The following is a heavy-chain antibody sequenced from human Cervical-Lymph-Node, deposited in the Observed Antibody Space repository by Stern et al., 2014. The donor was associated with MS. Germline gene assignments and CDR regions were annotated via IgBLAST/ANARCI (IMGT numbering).Heavy chain of an antibody. Sequence: VQLVESGGGVVQPGRSLRLSCAASGFTFSSYGMHWVRQAPGKALEWVAVISYAGRNKYYADSVKGRFTISRDNSKNTLYLQMNSLRAEDTAVYYCAKDPYYDFWSGYYTSYYYYGMDVWGQGTTVTVSS. J-gene: IGHJ6*02. CDR1: GFTFSSYG. CDR2: ISYAGRNK. V-gene: IGHV3-30*18. D-gene: IGHD3-3*01. CDR3: AKDPYYDFWSGYYTSYYYYGMDV.